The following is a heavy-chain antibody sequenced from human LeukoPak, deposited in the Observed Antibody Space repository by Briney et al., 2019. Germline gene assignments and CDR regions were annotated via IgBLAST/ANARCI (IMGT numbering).Heavy chain of an antibody. CDR1: GFIFSSYA. D-gene: IGHD2-2*01. V-gene: IGHV3-23*01. J-gene: IGHJ5*02. CDR3: AKDKVPAVLRGWFDP. Sequence: EGSLRLSCAASGFIFSSYAMSWVRQAPGKGLEWVSAVSGSGDSTYYADSVKGRFTISRDNSKNTVYLQMNSLRAEDTAVYYCAKDKVPAVLRGWFDPWGQGTLVTVSS. CDR2: VSGSGDST.